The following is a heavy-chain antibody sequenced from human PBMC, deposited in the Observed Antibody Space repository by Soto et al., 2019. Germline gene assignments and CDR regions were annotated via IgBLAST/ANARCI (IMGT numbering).Heavy chain of an antibody. D-gene: IGHD3-22*01. CDR1: GFTFSTYA. CDR3: AKGSSASRPYYFDY. CDR2: ITGSGGST. J-gene: IGHJ4*02. Sequence: EVQLLESGGGLVQPGGSRRLTCAASGFTFSTYAMSWVRQAPGKGLDWVSAITGSGGSTYYGDSVKGRFTISRDNCKNTLYLQMNSLRADDTAVYYCAKGSSASRPYYFDYWGQGTLVTVSS. V-gene: IGHV3-23*01.